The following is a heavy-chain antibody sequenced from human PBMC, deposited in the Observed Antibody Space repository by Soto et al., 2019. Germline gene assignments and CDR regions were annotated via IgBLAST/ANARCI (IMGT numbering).Heavy chain of an antibody. J-gene: IGHJ3*02. CDR3: ARQRVRERHYYGSGSYYGYAFDI. D-gene: IGHD3-10*01. V-gene: IGHV4-39*01. Sequence: PSETLSLTCTVSGGSISSSSYYWGWIRQPPGKGLEWIGSIYYSGSTYYNPSLKSRVTISVDTSKNQFSLKLSSVTAADTAVYYCARQRVRERHYYGSGSYYGYAFDIWGQGTMVTVSS. CDR1: GGSISSSSYY. CDR2: IYYSGST.